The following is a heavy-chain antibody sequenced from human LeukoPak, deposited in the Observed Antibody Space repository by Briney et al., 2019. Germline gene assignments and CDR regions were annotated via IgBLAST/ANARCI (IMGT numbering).Heavy chain of an antibody. Sequence: GGSLRLSCAVSGFTFSDYWMNWVRQAPGKGLEWVASIKQDGSDKSYVDSVKGRFTISRDNAKNSLYLQMNSLRAEDTAVYYCARDRYDFWSGYYVYWGQGTLVTVSS. CDR2: IKQDGSDK. V-gene: IGHV3-7*01. CDR1: GFTFSDYW. J-gene: IGHJ4*02. CDR3: ARDRYDFWSGYYVY. D-gene: IGHD3-3*01.